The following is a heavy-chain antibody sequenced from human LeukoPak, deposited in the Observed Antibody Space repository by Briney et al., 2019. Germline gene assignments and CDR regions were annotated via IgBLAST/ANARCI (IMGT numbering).Heavy chain of an antibody. Sequence: GRSLRLSCAASGFTFSNYAMHWVRQAPGKGLEWVTVISCNGGTEYYADSVKGRFTISRDNSKNTLYLQMNSLRPEDTAMYYCAREAGRYFDYWGQGTLVTVSS. V-gene: IGHV3-30-3*01. CDR1: GFTFSNYA. CDR2: ISCNGGTE. J-gene: IGHJ4*02. CDR3: AREAGRYFDY.